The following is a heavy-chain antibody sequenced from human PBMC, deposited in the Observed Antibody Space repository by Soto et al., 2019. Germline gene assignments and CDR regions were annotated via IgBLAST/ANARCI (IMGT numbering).Heavy chain of an antibody. CDR3: AQGSTVVTPIFDY. CDR1: GFTFSSYG. Sequence: QVQLVESGGGVVQPGSSLRLSCAASGFTFSSYGMHWVRQAPGKGLEWVAVISYDGSNKYYADSVKGRFTISRDNSKNTLYLQMNSLRAEDTAVYYCAQGSTVVTPIFDYWGQGTLVTVSS. J-gene: IGHJ4*02. V-gene: IGHV3-30*18. CDR2: ISYDGSNK. D-gene: IGHD2-21*02.